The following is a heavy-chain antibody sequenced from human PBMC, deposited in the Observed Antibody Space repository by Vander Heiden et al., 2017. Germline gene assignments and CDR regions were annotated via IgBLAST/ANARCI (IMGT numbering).Heavy chain of an antibody. Sequence: EVQLLESGGGLVQPGGSLRLSCAASGFTFSSYALSWVRQAPGKGLEWVSAISGSGGSTYYADSVKGRFTISRDNSKNTLYLQMNSLRAEDTAVYYCAKDTIQLWFLGWFDPWGQGTLVTVSS. D-gene: IGHD5-18*01. J-gene: IGHJ5*02. V-gene: IGHV3-23*01. CDR2: ISGSGGST. CDR1: GFTFSSYA. CDR3: AKDTIQLWFLGWFDP.